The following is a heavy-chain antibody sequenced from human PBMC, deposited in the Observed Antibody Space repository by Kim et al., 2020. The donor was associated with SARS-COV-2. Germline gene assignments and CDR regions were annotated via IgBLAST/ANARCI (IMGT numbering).Heavy chain of an antibody. CDR3: ARRGSGGPATAIFDP. V-gene: IGHV4-39*01. Sequence: RSLKSRVIVSVDTSKHQFSWRVSSVTAADTAVYYCARRGSGGPATAIFDPWGQGTLVTVSS. J-gene: IGHJ5*02. D-gene: IGHD2-2*02.